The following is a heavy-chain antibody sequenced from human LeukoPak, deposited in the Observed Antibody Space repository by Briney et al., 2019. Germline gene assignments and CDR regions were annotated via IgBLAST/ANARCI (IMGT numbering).Heavy chain of an antibody. V-gene: IGHV3-53*01. D-gene: IGHD2-2*01. CDR3: AGDFCSRTSCALFYYYGRDG. J-gene: IGHJ6*02. CDR1: GFTVSSNY. CDR2: IYSVGSK. Sequence: GGSLTLSSPAAGFTVSSNYMSWVRQAHRNWLEWVSVIYSVGSKYYAGCVKARFTFPRDNSKDTLSLRMNSRRVEKTALYNCAGDFCSRTSCALFYYYGRDGWGQGSKVTDSS.